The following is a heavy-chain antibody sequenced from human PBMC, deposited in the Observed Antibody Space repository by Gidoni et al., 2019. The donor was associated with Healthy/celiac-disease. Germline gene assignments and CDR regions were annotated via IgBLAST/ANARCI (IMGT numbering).Heavy chain of an antibody. CDR1: GGSISSGGYY. CDR3: ARTDYYGSGSYYIAFDI. Sequence: QVQLQESGPGLVKPSQTLSLTCTVSGGSISSGGYYWSWIRQHPGKGLEWIGYIYYSGSTYYNPSLKSRVTISVDTSKNQFSLKLSSVTAADTAVYYCARTDYYGSGSYYIAFDIWGQGTMVTVSS. CDR2: IYYSGST. D-gene: IGHD3-10*01. J-gene: IGHJ3*02. V-gene: IGHV4-31*03.